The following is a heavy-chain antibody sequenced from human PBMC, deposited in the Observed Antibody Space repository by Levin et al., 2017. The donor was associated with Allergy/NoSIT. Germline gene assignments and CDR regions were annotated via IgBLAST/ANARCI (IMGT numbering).Heavy chain of an antibody. V-gene: IGHV3-30-3*01. D-gene: IGHD2-15*01. CDR1: GFTFSSYA. CDR3: ARDKTPIVVVVAATGVDY. Sequence: SGGSLRLSCAASGFTFSSYAMHWVRQAPGKGLEWVAVISYDGSNKYYADSVKGRFTISRDNSKNTLYLQMNSLRAEDTAVYYCARDKTPIVVVVAATGVDYWGQGTLVTVSS. J-gene: IGHJ4*02. CDR2: ISYDGSNK.